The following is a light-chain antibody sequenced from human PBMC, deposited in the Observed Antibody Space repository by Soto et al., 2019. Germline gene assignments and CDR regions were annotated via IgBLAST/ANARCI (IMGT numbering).Light chain of an antibody. J-gene: IGLJ3*02. V-gene: IGLV1-44*01. Sequence: QSVLSQPPTASGTPGQRVTISCSGRSSNIGSNIVNWYQQLPGTAPKLHIYNNDQRPSRVPVRFSGSKSGTSASLAISGLQSEDEADDYCSAWDASLKAILFGGGTQRTVL. CDR3: SAWDASLKAIL. CDR1: SSNIGSNI. CDR2: NND.